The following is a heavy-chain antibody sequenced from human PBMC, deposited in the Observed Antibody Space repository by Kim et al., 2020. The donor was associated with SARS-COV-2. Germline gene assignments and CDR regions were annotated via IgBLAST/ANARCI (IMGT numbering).Heavy chain of an antibody. V-gene: IGHV1-8*01. CDR2: MNPHSGNT. J-gene: IGHJ4*02. Sequence: ASVKVSCKASGYTFTTYDINWVRQATGQGLEWMGWMNPHSGNTGSAQKFQGRVTMTRNTPISTAYMELTGLTSEDTAVYYCARVPGYGVYDSWGQGTLVTVSS. CDR1: GYTFTTYD. D-gene: IGHD5-12*01. CDR3: ARVPGYGVYDS.